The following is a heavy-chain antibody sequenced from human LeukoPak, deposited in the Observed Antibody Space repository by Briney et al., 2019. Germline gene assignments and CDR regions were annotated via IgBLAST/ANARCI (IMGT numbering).Heavy chain of an antibody. D-gene: IGHD1-26*01. J-gene: IGHJ5*02. CDR1: GGSISSYY. CDR3: ARSVKGQPPGSWFDP. V-gene: IGHV4-4*07. Sequence: SETLSLTCTVSGGSISSYYWSWIRQPAGKGLEWIGRIYTSGSTNYNPSLKSRAAMSVDTSNNQFSLKLTSVTPEDTAVYYCARSVKGQPPGSWFDPWGQGTLVTVSS. CDR2: IYTSGST.